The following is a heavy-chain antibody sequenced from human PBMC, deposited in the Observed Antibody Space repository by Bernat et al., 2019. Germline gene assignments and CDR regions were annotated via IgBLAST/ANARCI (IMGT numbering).Heavy chain of an antibody. V-gene: IGHV3-11*05. Sequence: QVQLLESGGGLVHPGGSLRLSCAASGFTFSGYSMSWVRQAPGKGLEWLSSISGGSSDTNYADSVKGRFTVSRDNAKSSLYLEMNSLRAEDTAVYYCVRDSSTPGDTDYFGYWGQGTLVTVSS. CDR2: ISGGSSDT. J-gene: IGHJ4*02. D-gene: IGHD2-21*02. CDR1: GFTFSGYS. CDR3: VRDSSTPGDTDYFGY.